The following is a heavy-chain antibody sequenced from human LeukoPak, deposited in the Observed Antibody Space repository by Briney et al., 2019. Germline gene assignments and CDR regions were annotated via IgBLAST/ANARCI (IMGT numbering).Heavy chain of an antibody. V-gene: IGHV4-59*01. CDR2: VYFRGTT. J-gene: IGHJ4*02. D-gene: IGHD7-27*01. CDR1: GGSISSCY. CDR3: ARSPGAPFDY. Sequence: SETLSLTCTVSGGSISSCYWSWIRQPPGKGLEWIGYVYFRGTTNYNPSIKSRVTISVDTSKNQFSLKLTSVTAADTAVYYCARSPGAPFDYWGQGSLVTVSS.